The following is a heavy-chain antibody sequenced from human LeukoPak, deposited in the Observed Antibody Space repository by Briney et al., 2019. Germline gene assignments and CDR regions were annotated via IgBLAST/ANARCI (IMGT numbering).Heavy chain of an antibody. CDR1: GFTFSTYW. Sequence: PGGSLRLSCAASGFTFSTYWMSWVRQAPGKGLEWVANINQDASKKYYVDSVKGRFTISRDNAKNSLYLQMSSLRAEDTAVYYCARDHSYRTDYWGQGTLVTVSS. V-gene: IGHV3-7*01. CDR2: INQDASKK. CDR3: ARDHSYRTDY. J-gene: IGHJ4*02. D-gene: IGHD5-18*01.